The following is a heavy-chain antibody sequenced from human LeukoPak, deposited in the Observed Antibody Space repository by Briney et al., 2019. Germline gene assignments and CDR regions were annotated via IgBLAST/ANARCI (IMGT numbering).Heavy chain of an antibody. CDR3: ARVSSGSYYPNTWFDP. J-gene: IGHJ5*02. V-gene: IGHV4-59*01. CDR1: GGSISSYY. Sequence: SETLSLTCTVSGGSISSYYWSWIRQPPGKGLEWIGYIYYSGSTNYNPSLKSRVTISVDTSKNQFSLKLSSVTAADTAVYYCARVSSGSYYPNTWFDPWGQGTLVTVSS. D-gene: IGHD1-26*01. CDR2: IYYSGST.